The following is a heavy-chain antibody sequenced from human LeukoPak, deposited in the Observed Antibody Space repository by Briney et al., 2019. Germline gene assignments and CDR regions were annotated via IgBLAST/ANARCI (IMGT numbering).Heavy chain of an antibody. J-gene: IGHJ6*02. V-gene: IGHV4-59*01. D-gene: IGHD6-6*01. CDR1: GGSISSYY. CDR3: ARLIAARSYYYGMDV. Sequence: PSETLSLTCTVSGGSISSYYWSWIRQPPGKGLEWIGYIYYSGSTNYNPSLKSRVTISVDTSKNQFSLKLSSVTAADTAVYYCARLIAARSYYYGMDVWGQGTTVTVSS. CDR2: IYYSGST.